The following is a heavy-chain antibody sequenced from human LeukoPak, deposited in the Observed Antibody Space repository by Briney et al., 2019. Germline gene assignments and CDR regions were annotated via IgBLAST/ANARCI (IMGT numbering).Heavy chain of an antibody. CDR1: GFSFSGYS. D-gene: IGHD2-21*01. CDR3: APPSYSPWP. CDR2: ISRRSMTI. Sequence: GGSLRLSCEASGFSFSGYSMNWVRQAPGKGLEWVSYISRRSMTIYYADSVRGRFTVSRDNAKNSLYLQMNSLRAEDTAVYFCAPPSYSPWPWGQGTLVVVSS. J-gene: IGHJ5*02. V-gene: IGHV3-48*04.